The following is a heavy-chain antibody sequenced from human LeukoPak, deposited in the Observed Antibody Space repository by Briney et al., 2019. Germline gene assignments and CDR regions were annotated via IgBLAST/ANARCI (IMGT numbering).Heavy chain of an antibody. Sequence: SETLSLTCTVSGGSISSSSYYWGWIRQPPGKGLEWIGSIYYSGSTYYNPSLKSRVTISVDTSKNQFSPKLSSVTAADTAVYYCARGGTYSSSWYYFDYWGQGTLVTVSS. D-gene: IGHD6-13*01. CDR2: IYYSGST. CDR3: ARGGTYSSSWYYFDY. V-gene: IGHV4-39*07. J-gene: IGHJ4*02. CDR1: GGSISSSSYY.